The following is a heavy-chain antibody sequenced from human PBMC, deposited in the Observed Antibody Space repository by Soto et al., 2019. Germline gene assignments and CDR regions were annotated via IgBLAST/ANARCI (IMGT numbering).Heavy chain of an antibody. CDR3: TTAWYYDILTGYYSWGAPFGSGDYYYYYMDV. CDR2: IKSKTDGGTT. J-gene: IGHJ6*03. V-gene: IGHV3-15*01. D-gene: IGHD3-9*01. CDR1: GFTFSNAW. Sequence: GGSLRLSCAASGFTFSNAWMSWVRQAPGKGLEWVGRIKSKTDGGTTDYAAPVKGRFTISRDDSKNTRYLQMNSLKTGDTAVYYCTTAWYYDILTGYYSWGAPFGSGDYYYYYMDVWGKGTTVTVSS.